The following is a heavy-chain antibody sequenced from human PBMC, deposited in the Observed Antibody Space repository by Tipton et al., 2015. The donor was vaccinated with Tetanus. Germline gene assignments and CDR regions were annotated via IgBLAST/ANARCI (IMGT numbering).Heavy chain of an antibody. V-gene: IGHV4-39*07. D-gene: IGHD6-13*01. Sequence: TLSLTCTVSGGSISSSSYYWGWIRQPPGKGLEWIGSIYYSGSTYYNPSLKSRVTISVDTSKNQFSLKLSSVTAADTAVYYCARRYYRGIAAATFDYWGQGTLVTVSS. J-gene: IGHJ4*02. CDR2: IYYSGST. CDR3: ARRYYRGIAAATFDY. CDR1: GGSISSSSYY.